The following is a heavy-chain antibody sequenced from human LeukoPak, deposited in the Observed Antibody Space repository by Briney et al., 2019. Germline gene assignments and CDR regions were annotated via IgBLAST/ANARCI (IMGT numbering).Heavy chain of an antibody. D-gene: IGHD6-13*01. CDR1: GFTFSSYG. CDR2: ISYDGSNK. V-gene: IGHV3-30*18. CDR3: AKGGVDSNSWYELDY. Sequence: GRSLRLSCAVSGFTFSSYGMHWVRQAPGKGLEWVSIISYDGSNKYYADSVKGRFTIFRDNSKNTLCLQMNSLRAEDTAVYYCAKGGVDSNSWYELDYWGQGTLVTVSS. J-gene: IGHJ4*02.